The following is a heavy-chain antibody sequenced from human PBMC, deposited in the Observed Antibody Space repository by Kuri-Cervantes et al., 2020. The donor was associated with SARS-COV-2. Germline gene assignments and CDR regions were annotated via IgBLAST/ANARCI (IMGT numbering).Heavy chain of an antibody. CDR2: ISGSGGST. Sequence: GGSLRLSCAASGFTFNSYSMSWVRQAPGKGLEWVSAISGSGGSTYYADSVKGRFTISRDNSKNTLYLQMNSLRAEDTAVYYCANLQWLLIDDAFDIWGQGTMVTVSS. CDR1: GFTFNSYS. V-gene: IGHV3-23*01. CDR3: ANLQWLLIDDAFDI. D-gene: IGHD3-22*01. J-gene: IGHJ3*02.